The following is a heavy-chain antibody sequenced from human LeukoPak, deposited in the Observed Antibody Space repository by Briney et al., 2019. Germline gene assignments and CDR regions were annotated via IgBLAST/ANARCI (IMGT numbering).Heavy chain of an antibody. CDR2: ISTYNGNT. CDR3: ARDEDYGIFVNVDY. CDR1: GYSFVLYG. J-gene: IGHJ4*02. Sequence: ASVKVSCKASGYSFVLYGISWVRQAPGQGPEWMGWISTYNGNTKYAEKFQGRVTMTTDTPTSTAYMELRSLRSDDTAVYYCARDEDYGIFVNVDYWGQGTLVAVSS. V-gene: IGHV1-18*01. D-gene: IGHD4-17*01.